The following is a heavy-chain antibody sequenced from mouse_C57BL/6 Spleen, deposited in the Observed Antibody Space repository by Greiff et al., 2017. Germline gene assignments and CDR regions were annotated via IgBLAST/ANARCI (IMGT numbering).Heavy chain of an antibody. J-gene: IGHJ4*01. V-gene: IGHV1-63*01. CDR1: GYTFTNYW. CDR3: ARSDPLYAMDY. Sequence: VKLQESGAELVRPGTSVKMSCKASGYTFTNYWIGWAKQRPGHGLEWIGDIYPGGGYTNYNEKFKGKATLTADKSSSTAYMQFSSLTSEDSAIYYCARSDPLYAMDYWGQGTSVTVSS. CDR2: IYPGGGYT.